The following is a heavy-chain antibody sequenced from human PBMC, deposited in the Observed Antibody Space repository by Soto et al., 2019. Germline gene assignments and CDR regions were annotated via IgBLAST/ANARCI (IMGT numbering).Heavy chain of an antibody. J-gene: IGHJ4*02. D-gene: IGHD3-10*01. Sequence: EVQLLESGGGLVQPGGSLRLSCAASGFTFSNYAMTWVRQAPGKGLEWVSSLSGSGLNAYYADSVKGRFTISRDNSKNTLYLKMNSLRAGDTAVYYCVIDPALLWTYMLHYWGQGTLVSVSS. CDR2: LSGSGLNA. CDR3: VIDPALLWTYMLHY. V-gene: IGHV3-23*01. CDR1: GFTFSNYA.